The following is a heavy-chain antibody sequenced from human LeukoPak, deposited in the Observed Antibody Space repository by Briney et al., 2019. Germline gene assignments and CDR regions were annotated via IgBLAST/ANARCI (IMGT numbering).Heavy chain of an antibody. Sequence: GGSLRLSCATSGFSFDDYAMHWVRQAPGKGLEWVSGITWNSGNIGYADSVKGRFTISRDNAKNSLYLQMSSLRLDDTAIYYCARGLNRYFTTVTPLGDYWGQGILVTVSS. CDR1: GFSFDDYA. J-gene: IGHJ4*02. V-gene: IGHV3-9*01. CDR3: ARGLNRYFTTVTPLGDY. D-gene: IGHD4-17*01. CDR2: ITWNSGNI.